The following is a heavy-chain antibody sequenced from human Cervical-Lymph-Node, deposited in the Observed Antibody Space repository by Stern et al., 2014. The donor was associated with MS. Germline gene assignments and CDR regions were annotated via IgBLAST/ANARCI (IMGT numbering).Heavy chain of an antibody. Sequence: EVQLVESGGGLVKPGGSLRLSCAASGFTFSNAWMNWVRQAPGKGLEWVGRITSKTDGETTEYAAPVQGRFTISRDDSKNTLYLQMNSLKAEDTAVYYCTTKYYYDSSGYVKGDYWGQGTLVTVSS. CDR3: TTKYYYDSSGYVKGDY. D-gene: IGHD3-22*01. J-gene: IGHJ4*02. CDR1: GFTFSNAW. CDR2: ITSKTDGETT. V-gene: IGHV3-15*01.